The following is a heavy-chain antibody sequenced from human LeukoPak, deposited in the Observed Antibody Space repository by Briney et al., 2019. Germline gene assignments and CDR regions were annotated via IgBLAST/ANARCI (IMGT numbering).Heavy chain of an antibody. J-gene: IGHJ1*01. CDR1: GFTVRSSY. Sequence: GGSLRLSCAASGFTVRSSYMSWFRQAPGKGLEWASVIYNDGRTYYADSVKGRFTLSRCNSKNTLYMQMNSLRAEDTAVYYCAREEKYSDILTGYYPAEYFQHWGQGTLVTVSS. CDR2: IYNDGRT. D-gene: IGHD3-9*01. V-gene: IGHV3-53*04. CDR3: AREEKYSDILTGYYPAEYFQH.